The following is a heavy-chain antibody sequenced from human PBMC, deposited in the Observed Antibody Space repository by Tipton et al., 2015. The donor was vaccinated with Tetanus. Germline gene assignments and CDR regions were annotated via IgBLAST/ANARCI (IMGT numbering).Heavy chain of an antibody. J-gene: IGHJ4*02. D-gene: IGHD3-16*01. CDR3: ARDLVLSRVRNYDYVWGSYHPIETWPFPDY. CDR1: GFTFSSYW. Sequence: SLRLSCAASGFTFSSYWMSWVRQAPGKGLEWVANIKQDGSEKYYVDSVKGRFTISRDNAKNSLYLQMNSLRAEDTAVYYCARDLVLSRVRNYDYVWGSYHPIETWPFPDYWGQGTLVTVSS. V-gene: IGHV3-7*03. CDR2: IKQDGSEK.